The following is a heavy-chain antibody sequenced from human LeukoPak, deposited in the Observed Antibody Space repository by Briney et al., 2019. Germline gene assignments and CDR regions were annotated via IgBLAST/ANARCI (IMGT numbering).Heavy chain of an antibody. D-gene: IGHD1-1*01. CDR2: ISSNGGST. CDR1: GFTFSSYA. J-gene: IGHJ4*02. Sequence: GVLRLSCAASGFTFSSYAMHWVRQAPGKGLEYVSAISSNGGSTYYANSVKGRFTISRDNSKNTLYLQMGSLRAEDMAVYYCARVSNPRNRYGYNWNDGLPDYWGQGTLVTVSS. V-gene: IGHV3-64*01. CDR3: ARVSNPRNRYGYNWNDGLPDY.